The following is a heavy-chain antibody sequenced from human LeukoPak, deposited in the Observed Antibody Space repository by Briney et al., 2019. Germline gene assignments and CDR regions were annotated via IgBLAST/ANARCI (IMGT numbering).Heavy chain of an antibody. V-gene: IGHV3-30*02. D-gene: IGHD2-2*01. Sequence: GGSLRLSCAASGFTLSSYGMHWVRQAPGKGLEWVAFIRYDGSNKYYADSVKGRFTISRDNSKNTLYLQMNSLRAEDTAVYYCAKDRAAAYYFDYWGQGTLVTVSS. CDR1: GFTLSSYG. CDR3: AKDRAAAYYFDY. J-gene: IGHJ4*02. CDR2: IRYDGSNK.